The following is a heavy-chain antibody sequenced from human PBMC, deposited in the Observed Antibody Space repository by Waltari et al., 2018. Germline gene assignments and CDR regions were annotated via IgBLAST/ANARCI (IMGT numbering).Heavy chain of an antibody. CDR2: IIPIFGTA. J-gene: IGHJ4*02. D-gene: IGHD1-26*01. CDR3: AREKKETSGSRIVEGFDY. Sequence: QGQLGQSGAEVKKPGSSVKGSCKDSGGTFSSYATRWVRQAHGQGLEWMGGIIPIFGTANYAQKFQGRFTITTDESTSTAYMELSSLRSEDTAVYYCAREKKETSGSRIVEGFDYWGQGTLVTVSS. V-gene: IGHV1-69*05. CDR1: GGTFSSYA.